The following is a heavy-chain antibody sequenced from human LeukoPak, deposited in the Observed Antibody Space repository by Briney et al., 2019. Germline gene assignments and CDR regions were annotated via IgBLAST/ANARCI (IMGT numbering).Heavy chain of an antibody. V-gene: IGHV5-51*01. Sequence: GESLKISCKESDHTLNIYWIAWVRQMPGRGLEWMGIIFLDDAQIEYNPSFQGQITISADKSVKTAYLQWDSLQTSDTALYYCATSTDSVAAHIDYWGQGTPVTVST. J-gene: IGHJ4*02. CDR2: IFLDDAQI. CDR3: ATSTDSVAAHIDY. CDR1: DHTLNIYW. D-gene: IGHD6-25*01.